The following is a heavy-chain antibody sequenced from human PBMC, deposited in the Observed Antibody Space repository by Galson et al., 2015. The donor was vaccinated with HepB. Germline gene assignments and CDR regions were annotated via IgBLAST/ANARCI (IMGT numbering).Heavy chain of an antibody. CDR2: IDWDDDK. D-gene: IGHD3-9*01. Sequence: PALVTPTQTLTLTCTFSGFSLSTSGMCVSWIRQPPGKALEWLARIDWDDDKYYSTSLKTRLTISKDTSKNQVVLTMTNMDPVDTATYYCARTRAYYDILTGYSYYGMDVWGQGTTVTVSS. V-gene: IGHV2-70*11. CDR3: ARTRAYYDILTGYSYYGMDV. J-gene: IGHJ6*02. CDR1: GFSLSTSGMC.